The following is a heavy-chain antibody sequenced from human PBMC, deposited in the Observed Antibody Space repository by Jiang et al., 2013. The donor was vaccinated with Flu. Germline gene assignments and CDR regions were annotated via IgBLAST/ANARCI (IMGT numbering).Heavy chain of an antibody. J-gene: IGHJ2*01. Sequence: ISSYYWSWDPAAPREGTGVDWVYLLQWEHQLQPSLKSRVTISVDTSKNQFSLKLSSVTAADTAVYYCARDYVTVDCSGGSCEDWYFDLWGRGTLVTVSS. V-gene: IGHV4-59*01. CDR3: ARDYVTVDCSGGSCEDWYFDL. CDR2: LLQWEH. D-gene: IGHD2-15*01. CDR1: ISSYY.